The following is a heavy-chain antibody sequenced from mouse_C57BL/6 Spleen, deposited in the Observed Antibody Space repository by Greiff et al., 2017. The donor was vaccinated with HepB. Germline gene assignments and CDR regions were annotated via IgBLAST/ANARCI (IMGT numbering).Heavy chain of an antibody. J-gene: IGHJ1*03. V-gene: IGHV1-15*01. D-gene: IGHD1-1*01. Sequence: VQLQQSGAELARPGASVTLSCKASGYTFTDYEMHWVKQTPVQGLEWIGAIDPETGGTAYNQKFKGKAILTADKSSSTAYMELRSLTSEDSAVYYCARGEDGSGYVGWDFDGWGTGATVTASS. CDR3: ARGEDGSGYVGWDFDG. CDR2: IDPETGGT. CDR1: GYTFTDYE.